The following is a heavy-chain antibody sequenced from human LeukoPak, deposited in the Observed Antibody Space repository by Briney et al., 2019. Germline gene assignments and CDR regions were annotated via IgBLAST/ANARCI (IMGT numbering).Heavy chain of an antibody. J-gene: IGHJ3*02. D-gene: IGHD3-22*01. Sequence: PSQTLSLTCTVSGGSISSGGYSWSWIRQHPGKGLVWIGYIYYSGSTYYNPSLKSRVTISVDTSKNQFSLKLSSVTAADTAVYYCASQRITMIVGPMAFDIWVQGTMVTVSS. CDR1: GGSISSGGYS. CDR2: IYYSGST. CDR3: ASQRITMIVGPMAFDI. V-gene: IGHV4-31*03.